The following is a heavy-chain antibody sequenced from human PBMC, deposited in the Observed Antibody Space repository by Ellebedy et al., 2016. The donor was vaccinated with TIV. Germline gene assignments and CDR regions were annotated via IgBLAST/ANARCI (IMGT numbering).Heavy chain of an antibody. J-gene: IGHJ6*02. D-gene: IGHD2-2*01. V-gene: IGHV3-48*01. CDR2: ISSSSSTI. Sequence: PGGSLRLSCAAPGFTFSSYSMNWVRQAPGKGLEWVSYISSSSSTIYYADPVKGRVTVSRDNANNSLYLQMNSLRAEDTVVYYCARAPSYLGDIVVVPAANLRAYYYGMDVWGQGTTVTVSS. CDR1: GFTFSSYS. CDR3: ARAPSYLGDIVVVPAANLRAYYYGMDV.